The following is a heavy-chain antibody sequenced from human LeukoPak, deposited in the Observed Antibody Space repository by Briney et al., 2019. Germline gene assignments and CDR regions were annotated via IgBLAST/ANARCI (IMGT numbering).Heavy chain of an antibody. J-gene: IGHJ4*02. CDR3: ARAGGAGIAAAGMFDY. CDR1: GYTFTSYG. Sequence: ASVKVSCKASGYTFTSYGISWVRQAPGQGLEWMGWISAYNGNTNYAQKLQGGVTMTTDTSTSTAFMELRSLRSDDTAVYYCARAGGAGIAAAGMFDYWGQGTLVTVSS. V-gene: IGHV1-18*01. CDR2: ISAYNGNT. D-gene: IGHD6-13*01.